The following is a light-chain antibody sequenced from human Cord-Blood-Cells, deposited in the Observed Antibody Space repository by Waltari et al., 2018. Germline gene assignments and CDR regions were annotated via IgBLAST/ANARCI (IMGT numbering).Light chain of an antibody. CDR1: SSNIGNTA. J-gene: IGLJ2*01. CDR2: YDD. V-gene: IGLV1-36*01. CDR3: AAWDDSLNGVV. Sequence: QSVLTQPPSVSEAPRQRVTISCSGSSSNIGNTAVNWYQQLLGKAPKLLIYYDDLLPSGVSDRFSGSKSGTSASLAISGLQSEDEADYYCAAWDDSLNGVVFGGGTKLTVL.